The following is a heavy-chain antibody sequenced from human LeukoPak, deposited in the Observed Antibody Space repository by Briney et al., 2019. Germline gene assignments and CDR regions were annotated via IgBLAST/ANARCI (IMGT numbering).Heavy chain of an antibody. CDR1: GFTFSDYY. V-gene: IGHV3-11*01. Sequence: GGSLRLSCAASGFTFSDYYMSWIRQAPGKGLEWVSYISSSGGTTHYSDSVKGRFTISRDNSKNTLYLQMNSLRVEDTAVYYCARRAGAYSHPYDYWGQGTLVTVSS. J-gene: IGHJ4*02. CDR3: ARRAGAYSHPYDY. D-gene: IGHD4/OR15-4a*01. CDR2: ISSSGGTT.